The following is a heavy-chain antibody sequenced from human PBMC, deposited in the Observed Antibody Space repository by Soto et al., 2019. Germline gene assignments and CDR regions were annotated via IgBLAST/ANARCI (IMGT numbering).Heavy chain of an antibody. D-gene: IGHD1-26*01. CDR2: ISGSGFKK. Sequence: RWVPQPLPTELEWISSISGSGFKKYYADSVKGRFTISRDNSKSTVYLELNNLSAEDTAVYHCAKNQGVELVPLATVDWFDPWGQGSVVTVSS. J-gene: IGHJ5*02. V-gene: IGHV3-23*01. CDR3: AKNQGVELVPLATVDWFDP.